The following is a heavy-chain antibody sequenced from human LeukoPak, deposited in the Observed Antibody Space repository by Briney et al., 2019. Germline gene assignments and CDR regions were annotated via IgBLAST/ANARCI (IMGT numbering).Heavy chain of an antibody. J-gene: IGHJ6*02. CDR2: MNPNSGNT. CDR3: ARRIRGMDV. V-gene: IGHV1-8*01. Sequence: ASVKVSCKASGYTFTSYDINWVRQATGQGLEWMGWMNPNSGNTGYAQEFQGRVNMTRNISISTAYMELSSLRSEDTAVYYCARRIRGMDVWGQGTTVTVSS. CDR1: GYTFTSYD.